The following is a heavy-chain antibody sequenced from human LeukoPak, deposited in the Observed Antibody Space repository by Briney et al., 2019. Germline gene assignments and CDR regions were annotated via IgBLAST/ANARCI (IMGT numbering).Heavy chain of an antibody. V-gene: IGHV1-2*02. CDR3: AVGSDYYDSSQFDY. J-gene: IGHJ4*02. D-gene: IGHD3-22*01. Sequence: ASVKVSCKASGYTFTGYYMHGVRQAPGQGLEWMGWINPNSGGTNYAQKFQGRVTMTRDTSISTAYMELSRLRSDDTAVYYCAVGSDYYDSSQFDYWGQGTLVTVSS. CDR1: GYTFTGYY. CDR2: INPNSGGT.